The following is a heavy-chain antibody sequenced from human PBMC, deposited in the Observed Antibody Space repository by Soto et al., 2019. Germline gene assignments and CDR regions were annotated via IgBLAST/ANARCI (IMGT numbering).Heavy chain of an antibody. CDR3: SSRVTDAPT. D-gene: IGHD3-10*01. CDR2: TLYSGRT. CDR1: GASISSGW. V-gene: IGHV4-4*02. Sequence: QVQLQESGPGLVKPSGTLSLTCAVSGASISSGWWTWVRQPPGKGLEWIGETLYSGRTNYNSSLNSRLSISIVKSKKQFALNLSSVTAADPAVYYCSSRVTDAPTWGQGTLVTVSS. J-gene: IGHJ5*02.